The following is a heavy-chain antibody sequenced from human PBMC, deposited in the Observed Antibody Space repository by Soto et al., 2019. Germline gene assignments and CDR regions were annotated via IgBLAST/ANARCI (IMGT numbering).Heavy chain of an antibody. CDR3: ARVGRGAPFLDRRMGAFDI. V-gene: IGHV1-18*01. J-gene: IGHJ3*02. D-gene: IGHD3-3*02. CDR2: ISAYNGNT. CDR1: GYTFTSYG. Sequence: ASVKVSCKASGYTFTSYGISWVRQAPGQGLEWMGWISAYNGNTNYAQKLQGRVTMTTDTSTSTAYMELRSMRSDDTAVYYCARVGRGAPFLDRRMGAFDIWGQGTMVTVSS.